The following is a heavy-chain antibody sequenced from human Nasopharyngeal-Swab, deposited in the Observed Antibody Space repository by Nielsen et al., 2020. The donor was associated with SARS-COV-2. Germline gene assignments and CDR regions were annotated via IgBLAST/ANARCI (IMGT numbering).Heavy chain of an antibody. CDR1: GGSISSGGYY. CDR3: ARGSGTYYDILTGYYSYYYYYGMDV. J-gene: IGHJ6*02. V-gene: IGHV4-31*03. Sequence: SETLSLTCTVSGGSISSGGYYWSWIRQHPGKGLEWIGYIYYSGSTYYNPSLKSRVTISVDTSKNQFSLKLSSVTAADTAVYYCARGSGTYYDILTGYYSYYYYYGMDVWGQGTTVTVSS. D-gene: IGHD3-9*01. CDR2: IYYSGST.